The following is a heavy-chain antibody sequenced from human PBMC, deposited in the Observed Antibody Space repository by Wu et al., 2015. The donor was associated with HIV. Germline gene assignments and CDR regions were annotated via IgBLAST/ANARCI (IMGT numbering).Heavy chain of an antibody. Sequence: QVQLVQSGAEVRKPGASLRVSCKASGYIFSDYHLHWVRQAPGQGLEWMGWINHNSGGATYAQKFQGRIAMTRDTSIDTAFLELSRLRFDDTAVYYCARAQRPVATHLNLTSWGQGNAGH. CDR2: INHNSGGA. J-gene: IGHJ4*02. V-gene: IGHV1-2*02. D-gene: IGHD5-12*01. CDR1: GYIFSDYH. CDR3: ARAQRPVATHLNLTS.